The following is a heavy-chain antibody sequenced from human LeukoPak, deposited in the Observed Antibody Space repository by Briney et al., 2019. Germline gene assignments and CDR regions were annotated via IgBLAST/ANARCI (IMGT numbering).Heavy chain of an antibody. J-gene: IGHJ4*02. CDR1: GFTFSSYS. Sequence: GGSLRLSCAASGFTFSSYSMNWVRQAPGKGLEWVSYISSSSSTIYYADSVKGRFTISRDNAKNSLYLQMNSLRAEDTAVYYCAREARVEWLNPIDYWGQGTLVTVSS. CDR3: AREARVEWLNPIDY. CDR2: ISSSSSTI. D-gene: IGHD5-12*01. V-gene: IGHV3-48*04.